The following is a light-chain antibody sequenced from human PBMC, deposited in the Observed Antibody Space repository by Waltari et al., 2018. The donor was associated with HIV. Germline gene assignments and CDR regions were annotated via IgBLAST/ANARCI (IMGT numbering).Light chain of an antibody. CDR1: QSLLHRNRYNY. CDR2: LGS. Sequence: DIVMTQSPLSLPVTPGEPASISCRSSQSLLHRNRYNYLDWYLQKPGQSPQLLIYLGSTRASGVPDRFSGSGSGTDFTLKISRVEAEDVGVYYCMQALQTPRTFGPGTKVDIK. CDR3: MQALQTPRT. V-gene: IGKV2-28*01. J-gene: IGKJ3*01.